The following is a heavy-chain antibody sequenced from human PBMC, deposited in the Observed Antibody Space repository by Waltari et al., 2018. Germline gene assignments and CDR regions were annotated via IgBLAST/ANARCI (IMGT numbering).Heavy chain of an antibody. CDR1: GGTFSSYA. V-gene: IGHV1-69*05. Sequence: QVQLVQSGAEVKKPGSSVKVSCKASGGTFSSYAISWVRQAPGQELEWMGEIIPIIGTGNYAQKCQGRVTITTDEATSTDYMELSSLRSEDTAVYYCARESDYYDSSGHCDYWGQGTLVTVSS. J-gene: IGHJ4*02. CDR3: ARESDYYDSSGHCDY. CDR2: IIPIIGTG. D-gene: IGHD3-22*01.